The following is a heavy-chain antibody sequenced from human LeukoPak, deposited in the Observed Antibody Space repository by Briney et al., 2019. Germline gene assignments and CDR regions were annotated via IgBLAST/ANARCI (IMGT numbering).Heavy chain of an antibody. D-gene: IGHD3-9*01. V-gene: IGHV3-23*01. Sequence: GGSLRLYCAASGFTFSSYAMGCVRQAPGKGLEWVSAISGSGGSTYYADSVKGRFTISRDNSKNTLYLQMNSLRAEDTAVYYCAKGFDFDWLFPFDYWGQGTLVTVSS. J-gene: IGHJ4*02. CDR3: AKGFDFDWLFPFDY. CDR2: ISGSGGST. CDR1: GFTFSSYA.